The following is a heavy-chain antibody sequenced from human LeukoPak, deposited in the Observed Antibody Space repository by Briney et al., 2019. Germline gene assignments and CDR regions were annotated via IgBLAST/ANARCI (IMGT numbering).Heavy chain of an antibody. CDR1: GYTFTGYY. D-gene: IGHD3-9*01. CDR2: INPNSDGT. CDR3: ARAGPGLNDWADY. V-gene: IGHV1-2*02. Sequence: ASVKVSCKASGYTFTGYYLHWVRQAPGQGLEWMGWINPNSDGTNYAQRFQDRVTMTRDTSISTAYMELSRLRSDDTAVYYCARAGPGLNDWADYWGQGTLVT. J-gene: IGHJ4*02.